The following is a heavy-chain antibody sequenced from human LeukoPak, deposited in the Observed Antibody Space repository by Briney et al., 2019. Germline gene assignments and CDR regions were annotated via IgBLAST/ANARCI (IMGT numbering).Heavy chain of an antibody. Sequence: SVKVSCKASGGTFSSYAISWVRQAPGQGLEWMGRIIPIFGTANYAQKFQGRVTITTDESTSTAYMELSSLRSEDTAVYYCAREYCGGDCYPFLSGLFDYWGQGTLVTVSS. V-gene: IGHV1-69*05. CDR3: AREYCGGDCYPFLSGLFDY. D-gene: IGHD2-21*02. CDR2: IIPIFGTA. CDR1: GGTFSSYA. J-gene: IGHJ4*02.